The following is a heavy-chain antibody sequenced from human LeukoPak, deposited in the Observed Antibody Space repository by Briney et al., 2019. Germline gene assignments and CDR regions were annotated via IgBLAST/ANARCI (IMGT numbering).Heavy chain of an antibody. J-gene: IGHJ4*02. CDR1: GGSISSGGYS. V-gene: IGHV4-30-2*01. Sequence: SETLSLTCAVSGGSISSGGYSWSWIRQPPGKGLEWIGYIYHSGSTYYNPSLKSRVTISVDRSKNQFSLKLSSVTAADTAVYYCARGATTAGLRFDFWGQGTLVTVSS. CDR3: ARGATTAGLRFDF. CDR2: IYHSGST. D-gene: IGHD6-13*01.